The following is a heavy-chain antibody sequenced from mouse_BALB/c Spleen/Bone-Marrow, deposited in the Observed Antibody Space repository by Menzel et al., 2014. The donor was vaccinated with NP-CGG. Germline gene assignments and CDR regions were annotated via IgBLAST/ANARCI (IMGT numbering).Heavy chain of an antibody. Sequence: EVQLQQSGAELVKPGASVKLSCTASGFNIKDTYMHWVKRRPEQGLEWIGRIDPANGNTKYDPKFQGKATITAGTSSNTAYLQLSSLTSEDTAVYYCASYYYDSSTFAYWGQGTLVTVSA. CDR1: GFNIKDTY. D-gene: IGHD1-1*01. CDR3: ASYYYDSSTFAY. CDR2: IDPANGNT. V-gene: IGHV14-3*02. J-gene: IGHJ3*01.